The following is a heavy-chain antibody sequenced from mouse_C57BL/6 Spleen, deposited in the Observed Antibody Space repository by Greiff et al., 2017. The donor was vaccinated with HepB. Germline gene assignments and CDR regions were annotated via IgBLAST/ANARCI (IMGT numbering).Heavy chain of an antibody. J-gene: IGHJ1*03. CDR1: GYTFTSYG. Sequence: VQLQQSGAELARPGASVQLSCKASGYTFTSYGISWVKQRTGQGLEWIGEIYPRSGNTYYNEKFKGKATLTADKSSSTAYMELRSLTSEDSAVYFCARRWDDGYFDVWGTGTTVTVSS. CDR2: IYPRSGNT. CDR3: ARRWDDGYFDV. D-gene: IGHD4-1*01. V-gene: IGHV1-81*01.